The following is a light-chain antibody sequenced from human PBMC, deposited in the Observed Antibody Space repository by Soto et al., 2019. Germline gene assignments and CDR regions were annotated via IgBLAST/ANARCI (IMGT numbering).Light chain of an antibody. V-gene: IGKV3-20*01. CDR2: GAS. CDR3: QHYGRSLWT. J-gene: IGKJ1*01. Sequence: EIVLTQSPGTLSLSPGERATLSCRASQSVRSTDLAWYQQKPGQAPRLLIYGASGRATGIPNRFSGSGSGTNLTLAITGLEPEDFAVYYCQHYGRSLWTFGQGTRVEL. CDR1: QSVRSTD.